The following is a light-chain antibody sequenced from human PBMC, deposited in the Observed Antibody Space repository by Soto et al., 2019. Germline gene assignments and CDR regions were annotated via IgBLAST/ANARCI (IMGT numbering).Light chain of an antibody. V-gene: IGKV3-15*01. CDR1: QSVSSN. J-gene: IGKJ1*01. CDR3: QQYNNWPPRAWT. Sequence: EIVMTQSPATLSVSPGERATLSCRASQSVSSNLAWYQQKPGQAPRLLIYGASTRANGIPARFSGSGSGTEFTPTISSMQSEDFAVYYCQQYNNWPPRAWTFGQGTKVEIK. CDR2: GAS.